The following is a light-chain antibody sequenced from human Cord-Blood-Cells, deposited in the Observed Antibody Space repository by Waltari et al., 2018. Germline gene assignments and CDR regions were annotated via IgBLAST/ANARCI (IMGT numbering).Light chain of an antibody. J-gene: IGKJ2*01. CDR3: QQYYSTPYT. CDR2: WAS. V-gene: IGKV4-1*01. CDR1: QSVLYSSNNKNY. Sequence: DIVMTQSPDSLAVSLGERATIKCNSSQSVLYSSNNKNYLAWYQQKPGQPPKLLIYWASTRESGVPDRFSGSGSGTDFTLTISSLQAEDVAVYYCQQYYSTPYTFGQGTKLEIK.